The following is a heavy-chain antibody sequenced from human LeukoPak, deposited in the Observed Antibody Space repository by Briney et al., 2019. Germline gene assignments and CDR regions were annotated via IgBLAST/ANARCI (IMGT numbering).Heavy chain of an antibody. CDR1: GXSFTSYC. CDR2: IDPSDSYT. V-gene: IGHV5-10-1*01. Sequence: PGESLKISFKGSGXSFTSYCISWVRQMPGKGLERMVRIDPSDSYTNYSPSFQGHVTISADKSISTAYLQWSSLKASDTAMYYCARARAAGGRWSDLDYWGQGTLVTVSS. J-gene: IGHJ4*02. CDR3: ARARAAGGRWSDLDY. D-gene: IGHD6-13*01.